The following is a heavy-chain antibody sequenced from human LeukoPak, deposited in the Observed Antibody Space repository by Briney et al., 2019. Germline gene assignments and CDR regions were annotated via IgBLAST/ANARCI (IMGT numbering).Heavy chain of an antibody. D-gene: IGHD6-13*01. V-gene: IGHV4-61*02. J-gene: IGHJ5*02. Sequence: SETLSLTCTVSGGSISSGGYYWSWIRQPAGKGLEWIGRIYTSGSTNYNPSLKSRVTISVDTSKDQFSPKLSSVTAADTAVYYCARVIKAAAGTGQIDPWGQGTLVTVSS. CDR2: IYTSGST. CDR3: ARVIKAAAGTGQIDP. CDR1: GGSISSGGYY.